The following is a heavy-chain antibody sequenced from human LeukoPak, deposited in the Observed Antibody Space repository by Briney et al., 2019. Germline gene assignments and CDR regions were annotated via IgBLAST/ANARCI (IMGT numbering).Heavy chain of an antibody. CDR2: IYPGDPNTNT. CDR3: ARHLSLSDTSSCFDF. CDR1: GYSFTSYW. D-gene: IGHD6-13*01. Sequence: GESLKISCKGSGYSFTSYWIGWVRQVPGKGLEWMGIIYPGDPNTNTRYSPSFQGQVTISVDKSINTAYLQWGSLTASDTAIYYCARHLSLSDTSSCFDFWGRGTLVTVSS. J-gene: IGHJ5*01. V-gene: IGHV5-51*01.